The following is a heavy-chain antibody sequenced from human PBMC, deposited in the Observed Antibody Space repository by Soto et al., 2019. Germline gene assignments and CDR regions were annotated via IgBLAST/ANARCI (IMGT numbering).Heavy chain of an antibody. J-gene: IGHJ5*02. V-gene: IGHV4-34*01. CDR2: INQSGST. CDR3: ARGTIFGVVSPNWFDP. CDR1: GGSFSGYY. D-gene: IGHD3-3*01. Sequence: QVQLQQWGAGLLKPSETLSLTCAVYGGSFSGYYWSSSRQPQGKGLGWIGEINQSGSTNYNPPVNSRVTIPVDTSKNQFALKLSSVTAADTAVYYCARGTIFGVVSPNWFDPWGQGTLVTVSS.